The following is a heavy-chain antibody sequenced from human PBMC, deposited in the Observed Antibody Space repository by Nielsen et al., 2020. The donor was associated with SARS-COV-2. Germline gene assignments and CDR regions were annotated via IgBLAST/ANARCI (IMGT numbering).Heavy chain of an antibody. CDR1: GGSISSGGYY. CDR2: IFYSGST. D-gene: IGHD3-22*01. CDR3: ARAPITMIVVVNAFDI. J-gene: IGHJ3*02. Sequence: TLSLTCTVSGGSISSGGYYWRWIRQHPGKGLEWIGYIFYSGSTYYNPSPKSRVTISVDTSKNQFSLKLSSVTAADTAVYYCARAPITMIVVVNAFDIWGQGTMVTVSS. V-gene: IGHV4-31*03.